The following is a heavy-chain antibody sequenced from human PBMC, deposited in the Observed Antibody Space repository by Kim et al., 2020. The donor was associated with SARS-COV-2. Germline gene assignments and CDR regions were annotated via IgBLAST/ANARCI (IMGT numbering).Heavy chain of an antibody. CDR3: ARQHSSGWYSSFAFDI. V-gene: IGHV4-59*08. J-gene: IGHJ3*02. CDR1: GGSISSYY. Sequence: SETLSLTCTVSGGSISSYYWSWIRQPPGKGLEWIGYIYYSGSTNYNPTLKSRVPISVDTYKNQFSLKLSSVTAADTAVYYCARQHSSGWYSSFAFDIWGQGTMGTVSS. D-gene: IGHD6-19*01. CDR2: IYYSGST.